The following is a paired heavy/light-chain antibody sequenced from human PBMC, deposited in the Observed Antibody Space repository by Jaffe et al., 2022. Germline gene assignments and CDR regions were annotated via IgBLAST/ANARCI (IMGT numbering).Heavy chain of an antibody. J-gene: IGHJ3*02. Sequence: QVQLVQSGAEVKKPGASVKVSCKASGYTFTSYGISWVRQAPGQGLEWMGWISAYNGNTNYAQKLQGRVTMTTDTSTSTAYMELRSLRSDDTAVYYCAREVSGGYDYIWGSYRYDAFDIWGQGTMVTVSS. CDR3: AREVSGGYDYIWGSYRYDAFDI. D-gene: IGHD3-16*02. V-gene: IGHV1-18*01. CDR1: GYTFTSYG. CDR2: ISAYNGNT.
Light chain of an antibody. CDR3: QQYNNWPPLT. Sequence: EIVMTQSPATLSVSPGERATLSCRASQSVSSNLAWYQQKPGQAPRLLIYGASTRATGIPARFSGSGSGTEFTLTISSLQSEDFAVYYCQQYNNWPPLTFGQGTKVEIK. J-gene: IGKJ1*01. V-gene: IGKV3-15*01. CDR2: GAS. CDR1: QSVSSN.